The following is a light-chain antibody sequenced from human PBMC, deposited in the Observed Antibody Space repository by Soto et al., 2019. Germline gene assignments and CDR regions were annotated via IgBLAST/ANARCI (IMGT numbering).Light chain of an antibody. V-gene: IGLV2-11*01. CDR1: TSDVGGYNY. CDR3: CSYAGSYLYV. CDR2: DVN. Sequence: QSVLTQPRSVSGSLGQSVTISCTGTTSDVGGYNYVSWYQHHPGKAPKLIIYDVNNRPSGVPDRSSGSKSGNTASLTISGLRPEDEADYHCCSYAGSYLYVFGTGTKGTVL. J-gene: IGLJ1*01.